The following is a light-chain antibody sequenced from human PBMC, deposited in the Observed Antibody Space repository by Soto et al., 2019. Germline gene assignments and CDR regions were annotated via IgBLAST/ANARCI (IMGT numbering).Light chain of an antibody. CDR1: HSISTS. CDR2: DAD. J-gene: IGKJ4*01. V-gene: IGKV1-39*01. CDR3: HQSLPTPLT. Sequence: DFQMTQSPSSLSASVGDRVTMSCRSSHSISTSLNWYQQKPGKAPNLLIYDADTLHRGVPSRFSGSGSGTEFTLTISGQQHEDFATYFCHQSLPTPLTFGAGTKVEIK.